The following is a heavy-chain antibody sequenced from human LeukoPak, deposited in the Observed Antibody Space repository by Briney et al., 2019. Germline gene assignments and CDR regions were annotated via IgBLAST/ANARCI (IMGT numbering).Heavy chain of an antibody. CDR1: GFAFSVYA. Sequence: GGSLRLSCTASGFAFSVYAMSWLRQPPGKGLELVSTINANSGTTSYAASVRGRFTISRDNSKNTLYLQLNTLRADDTATYYCAKPISGGLAVTADWFHPWGQGTLVVVSS. CDR3: AKPISGGLAVTADWFHP. J-gene: IGHJ5*01. CDR2: INANSGTT. D-gene: IGHD6-19*01. V-gene: IGHV3-23*01.